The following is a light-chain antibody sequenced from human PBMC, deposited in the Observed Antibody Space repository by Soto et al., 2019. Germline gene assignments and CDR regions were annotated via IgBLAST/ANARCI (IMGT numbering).Light chain of an antibody. CDR1: QSVRSN. V-gene: IGKV3-15*01. Sequence: EIVMTQSPATLSVSPGERATLSCRASQSVRSNLAWYQQKAGQAPRLLMYGASIRATGIPTRFSGSGSGTEFTLTISSLQSEDFAVYYCQKYDNWPPYTFGRGTKLEIK. CDR2: GAS. J-gene: IGKJ2*01. CDR3: QKYDNWPPYT.